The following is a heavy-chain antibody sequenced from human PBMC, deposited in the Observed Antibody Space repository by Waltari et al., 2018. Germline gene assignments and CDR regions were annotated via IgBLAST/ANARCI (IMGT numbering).Heavy chain of an antibody. Sequence: QLQLQESGPGLVKPSETLSLTCTVSGGSISSSDYYWGWIRQPPGKGLEWVGSIYYSVSTDYKPSRRSRVTISVDTSKNQFCRKLGYVTAADTAVYYCARLVTFNWFDPRGQGTLVTVAS. J-gene: IGHJ5*02. CDR2: IYYSVST. V-gene: IGHV4-39*01. CDR1: GGSISSSDYY. CDR3: ARLVTFNWFDP. D-gene: IGHD4-4*01.